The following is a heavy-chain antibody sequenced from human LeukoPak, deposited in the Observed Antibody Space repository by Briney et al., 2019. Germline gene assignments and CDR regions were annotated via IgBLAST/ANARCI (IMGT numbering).Heavy chain of an antibody. CDR2: INSVGTKT. J-gene: IGHJ6*02. V-gene: IGHV3-43*02. CDR1: GFSFQAFD. Sequence: GGSLTLSCAASGFSFQAFDMHWVRHAPGKGLEWVSLINSVGTKTYYADSVRGRFTVSRDNSKNSLYLQMNSLRTEDTALYYCATWAFYHGLDVWGQGSTVTISS. CDR3: ATWAFYHGLDV. D-gene: IGHD1-26*01.